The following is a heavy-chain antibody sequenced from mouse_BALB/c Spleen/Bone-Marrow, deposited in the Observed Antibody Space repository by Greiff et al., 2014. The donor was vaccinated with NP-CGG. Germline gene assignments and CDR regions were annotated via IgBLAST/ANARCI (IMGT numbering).Heavy chain of an antibody. V-gene: IGHV1-14*01. Sequence: EVQLQQSGPELVKPGAPVKMSCKASGYTFTSYVMHWVKQKPGQGLEWIGYINPYNDGTKYNEKFKGKATLTSDKSSSTAYMELSSLTSEDSAVYYCARGITTVVPYAMDYWGQGTSVTVSS. J-gene: IGHJ4*01. D-gene: IGHD1-1*01. CDR1: GYTFTSYV. CDR2: INPYNDGT. CDR3: ARGITTVVPYAMDY.